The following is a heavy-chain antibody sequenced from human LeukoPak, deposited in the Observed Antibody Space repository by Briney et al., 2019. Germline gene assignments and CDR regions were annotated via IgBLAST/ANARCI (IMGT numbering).Heavy chain of an antibody. D-gene: IGHD6-13*01. CDR3: ADGYSRGGFDY. Sequence: GASVKVSCKASGYTLTGYYMHWVRQAPGQGLEWMGWLNPNSGGTKYAQKFQGRVTMTRHTSISTAYKELSRLRSDDTAVYYCADGYSRGGFDYWGQGTLVTVSS. J-gene: IGHJ4*02. V-gene: IGHV1-2*02. CDR2: LNPNSGGT. CDR1: GYTLTGYY.